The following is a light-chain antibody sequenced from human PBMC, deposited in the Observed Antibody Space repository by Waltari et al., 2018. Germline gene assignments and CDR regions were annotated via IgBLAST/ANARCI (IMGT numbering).Light chain of an antibody. J-gene: IGKJ4*01. CDR1: QSVSSNY. Sequence: EIVLTQSPGSLSLSPGERATLSCRASQSVSSNYLAWYQQKPGQAPRLLIYGASTRATGIPDRFSGSGSGTDFTLNITRLEPEECAVYYCQQYASSPLTFGGGTKVEIK. CDR3: QQYASSPLT. V-gene: IGKV3-20*01. CDR2: GAS.